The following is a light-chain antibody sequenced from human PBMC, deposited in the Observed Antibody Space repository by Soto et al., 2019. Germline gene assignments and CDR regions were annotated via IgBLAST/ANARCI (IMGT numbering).Light chain of an antibody. CDR2: NTS. J-gene: IGLJ2*01. V-gene: IGLV7-43*01. Sequence: VVTQEPSLTVSPGGTVTLTCASSTGAVTSGYYPNWFQQKPGQAPRALIYNTSNKHSWTPARFSGSLLGGKAALTLSGVQPEDEAEYYCLLYYGAAGVSGGGTKLTVL. CDR1: TGAVTSGYY. CDR3: LLYYGAAGV.